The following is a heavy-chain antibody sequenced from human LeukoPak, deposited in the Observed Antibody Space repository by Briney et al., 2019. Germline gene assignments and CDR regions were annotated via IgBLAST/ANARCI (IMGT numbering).Heavy chain of an antibody. Sequence: ASVKVSCKASGYTFTGYYMHWVRQAPGQGLEWMGRINVNSGGTNYAQKFQGRVTMTRDTSINTAYMELSRLRSDDTAVYNCARDWGYYDRSGYYYYYYGMDVWGQGTTVTVSS. D-gene: IGHD3-22*01. J-gene: IGHJ6*02. CDR3: ARDWGYYDRSGYYYYYYGMDV. CDR2: INVNSGGT. CDR1: GYTFTGYY. V-gene: IGHV1-2*06.